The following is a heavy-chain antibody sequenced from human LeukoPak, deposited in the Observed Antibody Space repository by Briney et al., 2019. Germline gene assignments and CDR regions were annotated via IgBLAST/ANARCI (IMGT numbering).Heavy chain of an antibody. J-gene: IGHJ4*02. Sequence: GGSLRLSCVISGYTFTHYGFHWVRQAPGKALEWVAYISYDGNNKYEDSVKGRFTISRDNAKNSLYLQMNSLRAEDTAVYYCARSWLRPILDYWGQGTLVTVSS. D-gene: IGHD5-12*01. V-gene: IGHV3-30*03. CDR3: ARSWLRPILDY. CDR1: GYTFTHYG. CDR2: ISYDGNNK.